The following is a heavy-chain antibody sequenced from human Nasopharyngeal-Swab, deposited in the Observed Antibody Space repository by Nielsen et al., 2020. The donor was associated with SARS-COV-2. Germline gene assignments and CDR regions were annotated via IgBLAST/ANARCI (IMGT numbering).Heavy chain of an antibody. CDR1: GYTFTVYY. V-gene: IGHV1-2*06. CDR2: INPNTGGT. J-gene: IGHJ5*02. Sequence: ASVKVSCKASGYTFTVYYMNWVRQAPGQGLEWVGRINPNTGGTNYAQKFQGRVTMTTDTSISTACMMVSSLRSDDTAVYYCAREISRTTSWFDPWGQGTLVTVSS. D-gene: IGHD1-7*01. CDR3: AREISRTTSWFDP.